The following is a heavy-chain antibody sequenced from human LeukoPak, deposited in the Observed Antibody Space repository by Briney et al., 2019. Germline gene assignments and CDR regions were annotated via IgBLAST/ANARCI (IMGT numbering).Heavy chain of an antibody. CDR2: IYPSDSDT. CDR3: ARLYGKEFDY. D-gene: IGHD4-17*01. CDR1: GYYFTTNW. J-gene: IGHJ4*02. V-gene: IGHV5-51*01. Sequence: GESLKISCKGSGYYFTTNWIGWVRQVPGKGLEWMGIIYPSDSDTRYSPSFQGQVTISADKPISTAYLQWSSLRASDTAMYYCARLYGKEFDYWGQGTLVTVSS.